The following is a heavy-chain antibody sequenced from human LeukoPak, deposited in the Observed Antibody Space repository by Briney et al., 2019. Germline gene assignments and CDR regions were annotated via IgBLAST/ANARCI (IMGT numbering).Heavy chain of an antibody. CDR1: GFTLSSYS. Sequence: PGGSLRLSCAASGFTLSSYSMNWVRQAPGKGLEWVSSISSSSSYIYYADSVKGRFTISRDNAKNSLYLQMNSLRAEDTAVYYCARDDSSGSPYRPFDYWGQGTLVTVSS. CDR2: ISSSSSYI. V-gene: IGHV3-21*01. CDR3: ARDDSSGSPYRPFDY. J-gene: IGHJ4*02. D-gene: IGHD3-10*01.